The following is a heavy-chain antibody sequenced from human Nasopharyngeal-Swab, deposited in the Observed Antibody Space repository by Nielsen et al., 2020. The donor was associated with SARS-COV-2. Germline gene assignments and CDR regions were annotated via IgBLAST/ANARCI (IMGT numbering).Heavy chain of an antibody. V-gene: IGHV3-30-3*01. CDR1: GFTFSTYP. Sequence: GESLKISCAASGFTFSTYPMHWVRQAAGKGLEWVAVISYDGSNKYYADSVKGRFTISRDNSKNTLYLQMNSLRAEDTAVYYCARVFSGYFSGMDVWGQGTTVTVSS. CDR2: ISYDGSNK. CDR3: ARVFSGYFSGMDV. J-gene: IGHJ6*02. D-gene: IGHD3-22*01.